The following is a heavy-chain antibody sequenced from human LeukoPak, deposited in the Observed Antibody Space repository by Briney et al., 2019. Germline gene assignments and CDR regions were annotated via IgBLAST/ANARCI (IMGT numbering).Heavy chain of an antibody. CDR2: ISSSSSTI. J-gene: IGHJ4*02. Sequence: QPRGSPRLSCAASGFTFSSYSMNWVRQAPGKGLEWVSYISSSSSTIYYADSVKGRFTISRDNAKNSLYLQMNSLRDEDTAVYYCARGRVYCSGTCCYEDYWGQGT. CDR3: ARGRVYCSGTCCYEDY. V-gene: IGHV3-48*02. CDR1: GFTFSSYS. D-gene: IGHD2-2*01.